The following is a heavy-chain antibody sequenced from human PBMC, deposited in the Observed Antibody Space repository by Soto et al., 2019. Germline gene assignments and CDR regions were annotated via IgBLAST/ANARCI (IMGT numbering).Heavy chain of an antibody. J-gene: IGHJ3*02. CDR1: GYNFANYW. CDR3: AAGYTTGPDAFDI. Sequence: PGESLKISCKCSGYNFANYWIGWVRQMPGKGLEWMVMIFPGDSDTKNSPSLQGQITMSVDKSDSSAYLQWRSLKASDTAMYYCAAGYTTGPDAFDIWGQGTMVTVSS. CDR2: IFPGDSDT. D-gene: IGHD6-13*01. V-gene: IGHV5-51*01.